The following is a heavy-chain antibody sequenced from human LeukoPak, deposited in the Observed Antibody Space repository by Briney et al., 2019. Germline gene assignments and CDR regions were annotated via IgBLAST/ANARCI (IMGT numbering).Heavy chain of an antibody. CDR2: VFHSGST. CDR3: AWSGPGYYYYGMDV. CDR1: GGSISSNNW. J-gene: IGHJ6*02. Sequence: SGTLSLTCAVSGGSISSNNWWSWVRQPPGKGLEWIGEVFHSGSTNYNPSLKSRVTISVDTSKNQFSLKLSSVTAADTAVYYCAWSGPGYYYYGMDVWGQGTTVTVSS. V-gene: IGHV4-4*02. D-gene: IGHD2-8*02.